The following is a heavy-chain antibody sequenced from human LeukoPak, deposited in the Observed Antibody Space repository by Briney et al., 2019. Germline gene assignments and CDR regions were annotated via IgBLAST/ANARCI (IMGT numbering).Heavy chain of an antibody. CDR3: ARDILDVGATHYFDY. D-gene: IGHD1-26*01. CDR2: IHSSGSA. J-gene: IGHJ4*02. Sequence: SETLSLTCTVSGASITTYYWSWIRQPPGKGLEYIGQIHSSGSANHNPSLKSRVAMSLDASKNQFSLTVSSVTAADTAIYYCARDILDVGATHYFDYWGQGSLLTVSS. CDR1: GASITTYY. V-gene: IGHV4-59*01.